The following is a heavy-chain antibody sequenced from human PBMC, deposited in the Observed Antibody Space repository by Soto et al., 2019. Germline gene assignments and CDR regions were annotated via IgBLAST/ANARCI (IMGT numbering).Heavy chain of an antibody. V-gene: IGHV2-5*02. CDR1: GFSLSTTGMA. CDR3: AHSQRGPRDF. D-gene: IGHD5-12*01. CDR2: IYWDDDK. J-gene: IGHJ4*02. Sequence: QITLKESGPPLVRPTQTLTLTCTFSGFSLSTTGMAVAWIRQPPGEALEWLALIYWDDDKRYNSSLKSRLTITKDTSRDQVVLAMTNMDPMDTATYFCAHSQRGPRDFWGPGILVTVSS.